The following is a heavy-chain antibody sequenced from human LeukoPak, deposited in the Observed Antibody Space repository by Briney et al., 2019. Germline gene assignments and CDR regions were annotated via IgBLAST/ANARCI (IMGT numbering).Heavy chain of an antibody. J-gene: IGHJ4*02. CDR2: ISSSSSTI. CDR1: GLTFSSYS. CDR3: ARVRIADDY. V-gene: IGHV3-48*01. Sequence: GGSLRLSCAASGLTFSSYSMNWVRQAPGKGLEWVSYISSSSSTIYYADSVKGRFTISRDNAKNSLYLQMNSLRAEDTAVYYCARVRIADDYWGQGTLVTVSS.